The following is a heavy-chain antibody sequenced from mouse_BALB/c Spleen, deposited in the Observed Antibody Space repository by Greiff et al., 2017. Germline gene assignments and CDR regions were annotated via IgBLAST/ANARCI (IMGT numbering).Heavy chain of an antibody. D-gene: IGHD1-1*01. CDR1: GYAFSSSW. CDR2: IYPGDGDT. Sequence: QVQLKESGPELVKPGASVKISCKASGYAFSSSWMNWVKQRPGQGLEWIGRIYPGDGDTNYNGKFKGKATLTADKSSSTAYMQLSSLTSEDTAVYFCARGATVVAPGFAYWGQGTLVTVSA. V-gene: IGHV1-82*01. J-gene: IGHJ3*01. CDR3: ARGATVVAPGFAY.